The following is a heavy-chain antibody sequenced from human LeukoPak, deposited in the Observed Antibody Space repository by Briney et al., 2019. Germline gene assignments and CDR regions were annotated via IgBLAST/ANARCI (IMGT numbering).Heavy chain of an antibody. D-gene: IGHD2-15*01. V-gene: IGHV3-49*04. J-gene: IGHJ4*02. Sequence: PGGSLRLSCATSGVSFGDSGMSWVRQAPGKGLEWISFIKNKVYGETTEYAASVKGRFTISRDDSKSIAYLQMDSLKTEDTAVYYCTRTHCSADTCYPFFLVWGQGTLVTVSS. CDR3: TRTHCSADTCYPFFLV. CDR1: GVSFGDSG. CDR2: IKNKVYGETT.